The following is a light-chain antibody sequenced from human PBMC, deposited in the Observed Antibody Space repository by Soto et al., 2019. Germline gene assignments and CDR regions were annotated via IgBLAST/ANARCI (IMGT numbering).Light chain of an antibody. CDR2: DAS. CDR1: QSVRSS. Sequence: EIVLTQSPATLSLSPGERATLSCSATQSVRSSLAWYLQQPGQAPRLLIHDASSRATGIPDRFSGSGSGTDFTLTISRLEPEDFAVYYCQQYGSSPRITFGQGTRLEIK. V-gene: IGKV3-20*01. CDR3: QQYGSSPRIT. J-gene: IGKJ5*01.